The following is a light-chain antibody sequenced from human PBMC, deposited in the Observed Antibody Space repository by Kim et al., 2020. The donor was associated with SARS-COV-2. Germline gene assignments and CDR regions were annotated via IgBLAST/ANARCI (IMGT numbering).Light chain of an antibody. CDR2: SNR. J-gene: IGLJ2*01. CDR1: RSNNRSNP. CDR3: AAWDESLDGFLV. V-gene: IGLV1-44*01. Sequence: VIISCARSRSNNRSNPVNWYQNDPGTAPKLLIYSNRDRPSGVPDRFAASKSDASAALAISGLQSEDETTYYCAAWDESLDGFLVFGGGTQLTVL.